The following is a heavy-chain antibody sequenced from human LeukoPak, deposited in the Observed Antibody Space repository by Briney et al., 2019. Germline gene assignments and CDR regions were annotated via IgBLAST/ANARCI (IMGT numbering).Heavy chain of an antibody. J-gene: IGHJ4*02. Sequence: GGSLRLSCTGSGFIFGDYAMNWVRQAPGKGLEWVSAISGSGGSTYYADSVKGRFTISRDNSKNTLYLQMNSLRAEDTAVYYCAKALGRYSSGWSFDYWGQGTLVTVSS. D-gene: IGHD6-19*01. CDR3: AKALGRYSSGWSFDY. CDR1: GFIFGDYA. V-gene: IGHV3-23*01. CDR2: ISGSGGST.